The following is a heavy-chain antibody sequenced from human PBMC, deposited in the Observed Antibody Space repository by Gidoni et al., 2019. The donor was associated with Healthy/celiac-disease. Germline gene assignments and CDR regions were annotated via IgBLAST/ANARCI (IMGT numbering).Heavy chain of an antibody. CDR1: GGSISSRSYY. CDR3: ARHVFYDSSGYEADY. D-gene: IGHD3-22*01. CDR2: IYYSGST. J-gene: IGHJ4*02. Sequence: QLQLQESGPGLVKPSETLSLTCTVSGGSISSRSYYWGWIRQPPGKGLEWIGSIYYSGSTYYNPSLKSRVTISVDTSKNQFSLKLSSVTAADTAVYYCARHVFYDSSGYEADYWGQGTLVTVSS. V-gene: IGHV4-39*01.